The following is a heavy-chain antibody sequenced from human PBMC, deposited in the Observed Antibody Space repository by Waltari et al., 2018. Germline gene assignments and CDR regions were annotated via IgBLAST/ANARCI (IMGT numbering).Heavy chain of an antibody. D-gene: IGHD1-26*01. CDR1: GGSISSYY. V-gene: IGHV4-59*01. Sequence: QVQLQESGPGLVKPSETLSLTCTVSGGSISSYYWSWIRQPPGKGLEWLGYIDYSGSTNYNPSLRSRVTISVDTAKNQFSLKLSSVTAADTAVYYCARASTGELYFDYWGQGTLVTVSS. J-gene: IGHJ4*02. CDR2: IDYSGST. CDR3: ARASTGELYFDY.